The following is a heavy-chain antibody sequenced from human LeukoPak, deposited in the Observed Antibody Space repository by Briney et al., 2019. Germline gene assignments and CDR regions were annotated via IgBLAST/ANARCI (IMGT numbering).Heavy chain of an antibody. D-gene: IGHD6-19*01. CDR2: AYGDGSSQ. CDR3: ARGVSVAGDFDF. CDR1: GFPFSGYG. J-gene: IGHJ4*02. Sequence: GGSLRLSCAASGFPFSGYGMHWVRQAPGKGLEWVAVAYGDGSSQYYADSVKGRFSISKDISKNTLSLQMNSLRAEDTAVYYCARGVSVAGDFDFWGQGALVTVSS. V-gene: IGHV3-33*01.